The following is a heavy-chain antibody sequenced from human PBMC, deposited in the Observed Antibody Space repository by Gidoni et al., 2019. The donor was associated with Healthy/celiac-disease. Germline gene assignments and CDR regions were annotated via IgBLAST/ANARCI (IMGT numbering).Heavy chain of an antibody. D-gene: IGHD4-17*01. CDR1: GGSFSGYY. J-gene: IGHJ3*02. V-gene: IGHV4-34*01. CDR3: ANYGDYGGWGAFDI. Sequence: QVQLQQWGAGLLKPSETLSLTCAVYGGSFSGYYCSWIRQPPGKGLEWIGEINHSGSTNYNTSLKIRVTISVDTSKNQFSLKLSSVTAAYTAVYYCANYGDYGGWGAFDIWGQGTMVTVSS. CDR2: INHSGST.